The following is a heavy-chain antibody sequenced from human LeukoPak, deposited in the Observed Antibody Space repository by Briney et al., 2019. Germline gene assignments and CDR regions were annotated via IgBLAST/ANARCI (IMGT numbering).Heavy chain of an antibody. Sequence: GRSLRLSCAVSGLTFRSYGMHWVRQAPGKGLEWVAVIWYDGSNKYYVDSVKGRFTISRDNSKKTLYLQMSNLRAEDTAVYYCAKDPRPMATITYIDYWGQGTLVAVSS. J-gene: IGHJ4*02. V-gene: IGHV3-33*06. CDR1: GLTFRSYG. CDR2: IWYDGSNK. CDR3: AKDPRPMATITYIDY. D-gene: IGHD5-24*01.